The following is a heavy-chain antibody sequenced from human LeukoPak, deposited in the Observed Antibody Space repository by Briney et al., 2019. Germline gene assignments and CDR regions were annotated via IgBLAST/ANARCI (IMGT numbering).Heavy chain of an antibody. J-gene: IGHJ4*02. CDR2: IWYDGSNE. D-gene: IGHD5-12*01. Sequence: PGRSLRLSCAASGFTFSSYGMHWVRQAPGKGLEWGAIIWYDGSNEYYADSVKGRFTISRDNSKNTLYLQMHSLRAEDTAVYYCAKGRGDIVGTIDQWGQGTLVTVSS. V-gene: IGHV3-33*06. CDR1: GFTFSSYG. CDR3: AKGRGDIVGTIDQ.